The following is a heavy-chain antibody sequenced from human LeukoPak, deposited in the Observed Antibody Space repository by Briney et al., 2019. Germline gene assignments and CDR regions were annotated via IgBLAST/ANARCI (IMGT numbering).Heavy chain of an antibody. CDR1: GVTISSYY. V-gene: IGHV4-59*08. J-gene: IGHJ4*02. D-gene: IGHD2-15*01. Sequence: SETLSLTCTDSGVTISSYYWSWLRQPPGKGLEWIGYIYYSGSTNYNPSLKSRVTISGDTSKNQFSLKLSSLTAADTAGDSWPIQTLDGGYPTFWGQGTLVTVSS. CDR3: PIQTLDGGYPTF. CDR2: IYYSGST.